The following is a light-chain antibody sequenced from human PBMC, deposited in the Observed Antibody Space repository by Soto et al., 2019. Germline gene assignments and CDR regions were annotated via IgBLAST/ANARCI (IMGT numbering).Light chain of an antibody. CDR2: EVS. V-gene: IGLV2-14*01. J-gene: IGLJ2*01. Sequence: QSALTQPASVSGSPGQSITISCTGTSSDVGAYKYVSWYQQHPGKAPKLMIYEVSNRPSGVSNRFSGSKSGNTASLTISGLQAEDEADYYCSSYTSSYTVIFGGGTKLTVL. CDR3: SSYTSSYTVI. CDR1: SSDVGAYKY.